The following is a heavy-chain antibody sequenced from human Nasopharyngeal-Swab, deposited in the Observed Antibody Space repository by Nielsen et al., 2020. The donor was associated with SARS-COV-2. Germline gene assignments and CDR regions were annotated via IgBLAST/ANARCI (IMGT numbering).Heavy chain of an antibody. Sequence: GGSLRPSCAASGFTFSAHYMDWVRQAPGKGLEWVGRSRNKANSYTTEYAASVKGRFTISRDDSKNSLYLQMSSLRTEDTALYYCARDLSSIWTSGLGVWGQGTTVIVSS. CDR2: SRNKANSYTT. CDR3: ARDLSSIWTSGLGV. V-gene: IGHV3-72*01. J-gene: IGHJ6*02. CDR1: GFTFSAHY. D-gene: IGHD6-13*01.